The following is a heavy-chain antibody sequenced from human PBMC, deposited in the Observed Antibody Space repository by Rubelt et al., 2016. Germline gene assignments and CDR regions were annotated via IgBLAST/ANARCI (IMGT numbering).Heavy chain of an antibody. J-gene: IGHJ4*02. CDR3: TRNNLWGRDY. Sequence: EVQLVESGGALVQPGGSLRLSCATSGFTFNKYWMSWVRQAPGKGLEWLANVNQDESEKYYVDSVNGRFTISRDNAKKKLYLQMNNWRVEDTAIYYCTRNNLWGRDYWGQGTLVTVSS. CDR2: VNQDESEK. V-gene: IGHV3-7*03. D-gene: IGHD1-14*01. CDR1: GFTFNKYW.